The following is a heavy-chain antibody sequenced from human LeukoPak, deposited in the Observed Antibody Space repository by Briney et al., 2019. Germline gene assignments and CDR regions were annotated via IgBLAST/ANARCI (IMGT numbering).Heavy chain of an antibody. Sequence: PSETLSLTCAVSGGSISSSNWWSWVRQPPGKGLEWIGEIYHSGSTNYNPSLKSRVTISVDKSKNRFSLKLTSVTAADTAVYYCARRQRSVAGTSVRPQNYYYYMDVWGKGTTVTVSS. D-gene: IGHD6-19*01. V-gene: IGHV4-4*02. J-gene: IGHJ6*03. CDR2: IYHSGST. CDR3: ARRQRSVAGTSVRPQNYYYYMDV. CDR1: GGSISSSNW.